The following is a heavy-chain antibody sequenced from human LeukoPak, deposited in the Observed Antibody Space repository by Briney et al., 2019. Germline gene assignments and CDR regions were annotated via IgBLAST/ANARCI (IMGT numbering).Heavy chain of an antibody. CDR3: ARGRGITMVRGVITPRYFDY. CDR2: INHSGST. Sequence: SETLSLTCAVYGGSFSGYYWSWIRQPPGKGLEWIGEINHSGSTNYNPSLKSRVTISVETSQNQFSLELSSVTAADTAVYYCARGRGITMVRGVITPRYFDYWGQGTLVTVSS. V-gene: IGHV4-34*01. CDR1: GGSFSGYY. D-gene: IGHD3-10*01. J-gene: IGHJ4*02.